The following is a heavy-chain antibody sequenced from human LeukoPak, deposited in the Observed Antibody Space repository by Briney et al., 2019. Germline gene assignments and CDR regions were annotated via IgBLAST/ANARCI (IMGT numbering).Heavy chain of an antibody. CDR3: ARDLAQGSGWYYFDY. V-gene: IGHV1-2*06. J-gene: IGHJ4*02. D-gene: IGHD6-19*01. CDR2: INPNRGGT. CDR1: GYTFTGYY. Sequence: ASVKVSCKASGYTFTGYYMHWVGQAPGQGREWMGRINPNRGGTNYAQKFQGRVTMTRDTSISTAYMELSRLRPDDTAVYYCARDLAQGSGWYYFDYWGQGTLVTVSS.